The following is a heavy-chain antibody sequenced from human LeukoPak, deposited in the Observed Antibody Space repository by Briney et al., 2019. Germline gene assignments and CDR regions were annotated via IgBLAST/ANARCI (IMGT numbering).Heavy chain of an antibody. J-gene: IGHJ4*02. D-gene: IGHD3-22*01. Sequence: ASVKVSCKAPGYTFAGYYMHWVRQAPGQGLEWMGWINPNSGGTNYAQKFQGRVTMTRDTSISTAYMELSRLRSDDTAVYYCARDGTAYYYDSSGLDWGQGTLVTVSS. CDR2: INPNSGGT. CDR3: ARDGTAYYYDSSGLD. V-gene: IGHV1-2*02. CDR1: GYTFAGYY.